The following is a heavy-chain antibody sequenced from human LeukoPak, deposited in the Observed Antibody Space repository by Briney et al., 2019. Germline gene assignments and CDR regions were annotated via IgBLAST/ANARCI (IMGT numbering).Heavy chain of an antibody. Sequence: GGSLRLSCAASGFTFSSYAMHWVRQAPGKGLEWVAVISYDGSNKYYADSVKGRFTISRDNSKNTLYLQMNSLRAEDTAVYYCAKFGSDSDYWGQGTLVTVSS. CDR1: GFTFSSYA. CDR3: AKFGSDSDY. D-gene: IGHD1-14*01. V-gene: IGHV3-30-3*02. CDR2: ISYDGSNK. J-gene: IGHJ4*02.